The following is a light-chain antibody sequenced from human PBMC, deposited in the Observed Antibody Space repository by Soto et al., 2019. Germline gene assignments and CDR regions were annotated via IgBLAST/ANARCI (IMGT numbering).Light chain of an antibody. CDR2: DAS. V-gene: IGKV1-5*01. Sequence: DIQMTQSPSTLSATAGDRVTITCRASQSISSWLAWYQHKPGKAPKLLIYDASNLDSGVPPRFSGSGSGTEFSLTISNLQPDDCATYYCQQYENYWTLGQGTKVDIK. CDR1: QSISSW. CDR3: QQYENYWT. J-gene: IGKJ1*01.